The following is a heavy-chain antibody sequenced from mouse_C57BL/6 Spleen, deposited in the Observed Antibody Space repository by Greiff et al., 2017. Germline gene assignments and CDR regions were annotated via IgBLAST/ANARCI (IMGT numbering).Heavy chain of an antibody. CDR2: IYPGDGDT. Sequence: VQLQQSGPELVKPGASVKISCKASGYAFSSSWMNWVKQRPGKGLEWIGRIYPGDGDTNYNGKFKGKATLTADKSSSTAYMQLSSLTSEDSAVYFCARDGCNGMNFDYWGQGTTLTVSS. D-gene: IGHD2-3*01. J-gene: IGHJ2*01. CDR1: GYAFSSSW. V-gene: IGHV1-82*01. CDR3: ARDGCNGMNFDY.